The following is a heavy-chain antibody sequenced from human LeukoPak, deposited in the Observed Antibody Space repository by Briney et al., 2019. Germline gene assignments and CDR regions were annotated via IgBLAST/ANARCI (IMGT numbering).Heavy chain of an antibody. D-gene: IGHD5-18*01. J-gene: IGHJ4*02. Sequence: SETLSLTCTVSGGSISSSSYYWGWIRQPPGKGLEWLGSIYYSGNTYYNPSLKSRVTMSVDTSKNQFSLRLSSVTAADTAVYYCARQDTAMVAFDYWGQGTLVTVSS. V-gene: IGHV4-39*01. CDR1: GGSISSSSYY. CDR3: ARQDTAMVAFDY. CDR2: IYYSGNT.